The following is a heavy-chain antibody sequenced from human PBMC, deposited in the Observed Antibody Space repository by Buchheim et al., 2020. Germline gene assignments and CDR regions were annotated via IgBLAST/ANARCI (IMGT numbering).Heavy chain of an antibody. CDR1: GFTFSEDA. CDR2: IRSKAFGGTT. Sequence: EVRLVESGGGLVQPGRSLRLSCSASGFTFSEDAVSWVRQAPGKGLEWVGFIRSKAFGGTTEYAASVKGRFIIFRDDSKSIAYLQINGLKTEDTAVYYCSRVDRIPGNYIGDYFFMDVWGKGTT. V-gene: IGHV3-49*04. J-gene: IGHJ6*03. D-gene: IGHD5-24*01. CDR3: SRVDRIPGNYIGDYFFMDV.